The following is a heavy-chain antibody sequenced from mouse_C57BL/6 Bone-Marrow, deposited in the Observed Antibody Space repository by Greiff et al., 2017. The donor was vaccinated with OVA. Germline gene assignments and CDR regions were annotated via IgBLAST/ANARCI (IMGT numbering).Heavy chain of an antibody. Sequence: QVHVKQSGTELVKPGASVKLSCKASGYTFTSYWMHWVKQRPGQGLEWIGNINPSNGGTNYNEKFKSKATLTLEKSSSTAYMQLSSLTSEDSAVYYCARIGYGSSYDWYFDGWGTGTTVTGSS. D-gene: IGHD1-1*01. CDR2: INPSNGGT. V-gene: IGHV1-53*01. J-gene: IGHJ1*03. CDR1: GYTFTSYW. CDR3: ARIGYGSSYDWYFDG.